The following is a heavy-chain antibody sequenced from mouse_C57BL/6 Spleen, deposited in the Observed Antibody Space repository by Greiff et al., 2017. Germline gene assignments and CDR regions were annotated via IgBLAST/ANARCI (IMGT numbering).Heavy chain of an antibody. D-gene: IGHD5-5*01. CDR1: GYTFTSYW. Sequence: VQLQQPGAELVKPGASVKLSCKASGYTFTSYWMHWVKQRPGQGLEWIGMIHPNSGSTNYNEKFKSKATLTVDKSSSTAYMQLSSLTSEDSAVYYCARSEDYRCLYFDVWGTGTTVTVSS. CDR2: IHPNSGST. J-gene: IGHJ1*03. CDR3: ARSEDYRCLYFDV. V-gene: IGHV1-64*01.